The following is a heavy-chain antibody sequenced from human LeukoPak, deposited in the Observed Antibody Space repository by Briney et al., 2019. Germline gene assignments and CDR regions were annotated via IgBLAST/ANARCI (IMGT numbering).Heavy chain of an antibody. CDR3: AREGYTSGYAGAFDF. Sequence: GGSLRLSCVASGSTLRNYIMTWVRQAPGRGLEWVSSMSVIDDSIYYADSVKGRFTISRDNSKSTLSLQMSRLRAEETGVYYCAREGYTSGYAGAFDFWGQGSVFTVSS. CDR1: GSTLRNYI. V-gene: IGHV3-23*01. CDR2: MSVIDDSI. J-gene: IGHJ3*01. D-gene: IGHD2-2*01.